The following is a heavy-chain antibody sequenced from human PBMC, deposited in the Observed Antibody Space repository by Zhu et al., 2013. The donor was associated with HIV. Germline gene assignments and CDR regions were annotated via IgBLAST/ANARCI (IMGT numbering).Heavy chain of an antibody. Sequence: VQVVQSGAEVKKPGASVKVSCKASGYTFSHYGITWVRQAPGQGLEWVGWISGYTGNTDSAQKFQGRVTMTTDTSTSTAYMELRSLRSDDTAVYYCTRAPPRTTQSFYFDYWGQGTLVTVSS. CDR3: TRAPPRTTQSFYFDY. CDR1: GYTFSHYG. J-gene: IGHJ4*02. D-gene: IGHD1-7*01. V-gene: IGHV1-18*01. CDR2: ISGYTGNT.